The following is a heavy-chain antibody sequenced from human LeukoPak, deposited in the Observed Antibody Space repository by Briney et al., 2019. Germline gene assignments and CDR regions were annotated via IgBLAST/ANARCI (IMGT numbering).Heavy chain of an antibody. D-gene: IGHD4-17*01. CDR1: EFTFSSYS. V-gene: IGHV3-48*01. CDR3: ARDRYGDYRKSLFDY. CDR2: ISRSSSTI. Sequence: GGSLRLSCAASEFTFSSYSMKWVRQAPGKGLEWVSYISRSSSTIYYADSVKGRFTISRDNAKNSLYLQMNSLRAEDTALYFCARDRYGDYRKSLFDYWGQGTLVTVSS. J-gene: IGHJ4*02.